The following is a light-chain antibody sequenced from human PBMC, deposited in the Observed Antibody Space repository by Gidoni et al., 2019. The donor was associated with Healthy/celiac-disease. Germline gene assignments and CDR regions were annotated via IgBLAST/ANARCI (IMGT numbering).Light chain of an antibody. CDR2: AAS. J-gene: IGKJ5*01. CDR3: QQSYSTPIT. Sequence: DIQMTQSPSSLSASVGDRVTISCRASQSISRYLNWYQQKPGNAPKLLVYAASSLQRGVPSRFSGSGSGKDFTLTISSLQPEDVATYYCQQSYSTPITFXXXTRLEIK. CDR1: QSISRY. V-gene: IGKV1-39*01.